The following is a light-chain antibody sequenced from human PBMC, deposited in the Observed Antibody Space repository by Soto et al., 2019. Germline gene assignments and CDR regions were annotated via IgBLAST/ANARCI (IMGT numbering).Light chain of an antibody. CDR2: KAS. V-gene: IGKV1-5*03. J-gene: IGKJ1*01. CDR1: QSISSW. CDR3: QQYNTYART. Sequence: DIQMTQSPSTLSASVGDRVTITCRASQSISSWLAWYQQKPGQAPKFLIYKASSLESGVPSRFSGSGSGTEGTLTISSLQPDDFATYYCQQYNTYARTFGQGTKVEIK.